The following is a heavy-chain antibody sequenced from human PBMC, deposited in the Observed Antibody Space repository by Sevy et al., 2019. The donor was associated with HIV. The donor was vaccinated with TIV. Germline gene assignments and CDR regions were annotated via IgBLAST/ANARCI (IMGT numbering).Heavy chain of an antibody. J-gene: IGHJ4*02. CDR2: ISGYNGNK. Sequence: ASVKVSCKASGFTFNTYGFTWVRQAPGQGLEGMGGISGYNGNKKYSQKFQDRVTMTTDTSTTTVYMNLRSLRSDDTAVYYCARFFSNKWYFDYWGQGTLVTVSS. V-gene: IGHV1-18*01. CDR3: ARFFSNKWYFDY. CDR1: GFTFNTYG. D-gene: IGHD4-4*01.